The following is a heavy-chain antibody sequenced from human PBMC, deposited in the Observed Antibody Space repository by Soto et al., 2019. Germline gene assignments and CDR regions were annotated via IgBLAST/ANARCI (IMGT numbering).Heavy chain of an antibody. CDR1: GDSISSDKW. V-gene: IGHV4-4*02. CDR2: IHHSGRT. Sequence: SETLSLTCAVSGDSISSDKWWSWVRQPPGKGLEWIGEIHHSGRTNYNPSLKSRVTILVEKSKNQVSLELSSMTAADTAVYYCARGGDWQFDYWGQGSLVTVSS. CDR3: ARGGDWQFDY. J-gene: IGHJ4*02. D-gene: IGHD2-21*02.